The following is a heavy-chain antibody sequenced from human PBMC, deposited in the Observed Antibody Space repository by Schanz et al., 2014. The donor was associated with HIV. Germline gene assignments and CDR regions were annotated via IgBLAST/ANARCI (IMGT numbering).Heavy chain of an antibody. Sequence: EVQLLESGGNLVHPGGSLRLSCAASGFTFRDSVVSWVRQAPGKGLEWIASISSTSTYRFYAGSVKGRFTISRDNSEDTLYLQMNSLGVDYSASYYCVKRGSEASSNTWYADSWGQGTLVTVSS. CDR2: ISSTSTYR. CDR3: VKRGSEASSNTWYADS. CDR1: GFTFRDSV. D-gene: IGHD6-13*01. V-gene: IGHV3-23*01. J-gene: IGHJ4*02.